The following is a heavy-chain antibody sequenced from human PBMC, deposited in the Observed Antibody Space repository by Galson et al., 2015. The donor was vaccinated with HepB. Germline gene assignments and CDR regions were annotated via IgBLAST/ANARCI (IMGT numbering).Heavy chain of an antibody. J-gene: IGHJ4*02. CDR3: ARDASEWSRDY. D-gene: IGHD3-3*01. CDR2: IKQDGSEK. V-gene: IGHV3-7*01. Sequence: SLRLSCAASGFTFSSYWMSWVRQAPGKGLEWVANIKQDGSEKYYVDSVKGRFTISRDNAKNSVYLQMNSLRVEDTAVYYCARDASEWSRDYWGQGTLVAVSS. CDR1: GFTFSSYW.